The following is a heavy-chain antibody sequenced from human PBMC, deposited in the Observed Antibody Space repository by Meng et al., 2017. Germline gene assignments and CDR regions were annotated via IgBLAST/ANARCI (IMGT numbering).Heavy chain of an antibody. CDR3: ARDPGYYDSSGYYYGFDY. Sequence: LSCTVSGGSISSYYWSWIRQPAGKGLEWIGRIYTSGSTNYNPSLKSRVTMSVDTSKNQFSLKLSSVTAADTAVYYCARDPGYYDSSGYYYGFDYWGQGTLVTVSS. J-gene: IGHJ4*02. D-gene: IGHD3-22*01. CDR1: GGSISSYY. V-gene: IGHV4-4*07. CDR2: IYTSGST.